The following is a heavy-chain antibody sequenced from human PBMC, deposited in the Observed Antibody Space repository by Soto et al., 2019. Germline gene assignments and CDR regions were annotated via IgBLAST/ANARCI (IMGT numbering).Heavy chain of an antibody. Sequence: EVQLVESGGGLIQPGGSLRLSCAASGFTFTGNDMNWVSQAPGKGLEWVSLLYSSGSTYYADSVKGRFTISRDNSNNTLYLQMSSLRAEDTAVYYCASRPLLPGAPWGQGTMVTVSS. V-gene: IGHV3-53*01. CDR2: LYSSGST. J-gene: IGHJ3*01. CDR1: GFTFTGND. D-gene: IGHD3-22*01. CDR3: ASRPLLPGAP.